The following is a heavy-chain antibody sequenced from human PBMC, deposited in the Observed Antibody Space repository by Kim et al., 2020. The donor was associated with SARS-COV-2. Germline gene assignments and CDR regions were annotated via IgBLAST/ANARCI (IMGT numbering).Heavy chain of an antibody. D-gene: IGHD3-22*01. Sequence: GGSLRLSCVASGFTFDTYAMSWVRQAPGKGLEWVSVISGNGVNKFYADSVRGRFTISRDNSKDTLYLQMNSLRDEDTALYYCAKVVVMDGYNYYYYYGMDVWPRDHGHRLL. CDR3: AKVVVMDGYNYYYYYGMDV. V-gene: IGHV3-23*01. J-gene: IGHJ6*02. CDR1: GFTFDTYA. CDR2: ISGNGVNK.